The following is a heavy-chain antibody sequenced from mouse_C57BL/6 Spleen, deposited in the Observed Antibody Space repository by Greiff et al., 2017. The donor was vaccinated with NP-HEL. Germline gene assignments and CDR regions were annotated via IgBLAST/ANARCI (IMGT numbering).Heavy chain of an antibody. CDR1: GYSFTGYY. V-gene: IGHV1-42*01. CDR3: DSAAVVAPCAD. CDR2: INPSTGGT. D-gene: IGHD1-1*01. J-gene: IGHJ3*01. Sequence: VQLKESGPELVKPGASVKISCKASGYSFTGYYMNWVKQSPEQSLEWIGEINPSTGGTTYNQKFKAKATLTVAKSSSTAYMQLKSLTSEDSAVYYGDSAAVVAPCADWGQGTLVTVSA.